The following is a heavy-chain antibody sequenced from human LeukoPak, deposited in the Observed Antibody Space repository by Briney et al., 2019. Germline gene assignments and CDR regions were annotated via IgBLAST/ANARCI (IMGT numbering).Heavy chain of an antibody. CDR3: ARELSEVPYDY. D-gene: IGHD2/OR15-2a*01. CDR1: GYSISSGYY. Sequence: SETLSLTCTVSGYSISSGYYWGWIRQPPGKGLEWIGSIYHSGSTYYNPSLKSRVTISVDTSKNQFSLKLSSVTAADTAVYYCARELSEVPYDYWGQGTLVTVSS. CDR2: IYHSGST. J-gene: IGHJ4*02. V-gene: IGHV4-38-2*02.